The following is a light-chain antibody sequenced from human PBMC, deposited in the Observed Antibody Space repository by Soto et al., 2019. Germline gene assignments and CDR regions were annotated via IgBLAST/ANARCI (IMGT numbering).Light chain of an antibody. Sequence: ESVLTQSPGTLSLSPGERATLSCRASQTIIGNYVAWYQQKPGQAPMLLIYGSSNRATGVPDRFSGSYSGTDFSLTITRLETEDFAVYYCEQHVNSVYIFGQGTRLEIK. CDR1: QTIIGNY. J-gene: IGKJ2*01. CDR2: GSS. V-gene: IGKV3-20*01. CDR3: EQHVNSVYI.